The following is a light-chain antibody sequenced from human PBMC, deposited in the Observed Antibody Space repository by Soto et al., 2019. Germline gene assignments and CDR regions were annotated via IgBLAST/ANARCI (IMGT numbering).Light chain of an antibody. V-gene: IGLV2-14*02. Sequence: QSALTQPASVSGSPGQSITISCTGTSSDVGSYNLVSWYQQHPGKAPKLMISEVSNRPSGVSNRFSGSKSGNTASLTISGLQAEDEDDYYCSSYTGNSPPLVFGGGTKVTVL. CDR2: EVS. CDR3: SSYTGNSPPLV. J-gene: IGLJ3*02. CDR1: SSDVGSYNL.